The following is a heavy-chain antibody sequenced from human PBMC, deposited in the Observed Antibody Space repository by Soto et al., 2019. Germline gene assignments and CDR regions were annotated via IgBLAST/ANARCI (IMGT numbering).Heavy chain of an antibody. J-gene: IGHJ3*02. V-gene: IGHV4-34*01. Sequence: QVQLQQWGAGLLKPSETLSLTCAVYGGSFSGYYWSWIRQPPGKGLEWIGEINQSGSTNYNPSLKSRVTTSVFTPKNQFSLKLRSLTAEDTAVYYCGRGGQDIVVVVAATASGAFDTWGQGTMVTVSS. CDR1: GGSFSGYY. CDR2: INQSGST. CDR3: GRGGQDIVVVVAATASGAFDT. D-gene: IGHD2-15*01.